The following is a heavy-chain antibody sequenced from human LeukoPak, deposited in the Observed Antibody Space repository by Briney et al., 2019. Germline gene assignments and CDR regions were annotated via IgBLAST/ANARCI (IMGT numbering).Heavy chain of an antibody. V-gene: IGHV1-46*01. J-gene: IGHJ4*02. Sequence: GASVKVSRKTSGYTFTSYNMHWVRQAPGQGLERMGIINPSGGGTSYAQKFQGRVTMTRDTSTNTVYMELSSLRSEDTAVYYCARDNRGWSFDYWGQGTLVTVSS. CDR1: GYTFTSYN. D-gene: IGHD6-19*01. CDR2: INPSGGGT. CDR3: ARDNRGWSFDY.